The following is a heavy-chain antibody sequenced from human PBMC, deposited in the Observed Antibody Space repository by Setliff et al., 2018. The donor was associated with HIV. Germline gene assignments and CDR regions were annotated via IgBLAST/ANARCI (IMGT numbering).Heavy chain of an antibody. CDR1: GFAFTNFH. D-gene: IGHD3-22*01. CDR3: VRGVTRDISGYYRDEYFQH. V-gene: IGHV1-18*04. CDR2: ISPYNGDT. Sequence: GASVKVSCKASGFAFTNFHIHWVRQAPGQGLEWMGWISPYNGDTRFAQSLQGRVTLTTDTSTNTAYMEMRTLRSDDTAVYYCVRGVTRDISGYYRDEYFQHWGQGTPVTVSS. J-gene: IGHJ1*01.